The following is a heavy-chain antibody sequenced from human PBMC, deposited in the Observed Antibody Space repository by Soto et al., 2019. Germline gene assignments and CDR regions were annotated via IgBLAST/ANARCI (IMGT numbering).Heavy chain of an antibody. Sequence: GASVEASCKASGYTFSDYYVHWGLQALGQGLEWMGWIYHKRGGTKYAQKFQGGVTMTRDTSITTDYMEWSRLRSGDTAVYYCARDPATAKPEGVDFWGQGTRVTVS. CDR2: IYHKRGGT. CDR1: GYTFSDYY. CDR3: ARDPATAKPEGVDF. D-gene: IGHD1-1*01. V-gene: IGHV1-2*02. J-gene: IGHJ4*02.